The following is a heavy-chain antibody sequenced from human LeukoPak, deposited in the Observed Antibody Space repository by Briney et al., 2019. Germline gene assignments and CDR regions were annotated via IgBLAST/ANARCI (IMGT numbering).Heavy chain of an antibody. CDR3: ARQHMVTFDY. V-gene: IGHV5-51*01. Sequence: GESLKISCKGSGYSFTTYWIGWVRQMPGKGLEWMGIIYPDDSDTTYSPSFQGQVTISADTSTNTAYLQWSSLKASDTAIYYCARQHMVTFDYWGQGTLVTVSS. J-gene: IGHJ4*02. CDR2: IYPDDSDT. D-gene: IGHD5-18*01. CDR1: GYSFTTYW.